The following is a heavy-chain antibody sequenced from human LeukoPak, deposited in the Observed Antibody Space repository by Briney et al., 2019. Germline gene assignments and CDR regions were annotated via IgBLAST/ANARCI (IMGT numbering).Heavy chain of an antibody. V-gene: IGHV3-33*01. CDR3: ARGDYVSGTFMDV. CDR1: GFTFSGYG. J-gene: IGHJ6*03. Sequence: GGALRLSCAASGFTFSGYGIQWVPQAPAKGLEWVAVIWYGGSHEYHAESVKGRLTIPRDTSKNTLYLQMSSLSAEDTAVYYCARGDYVSGTFMDVWGKGTTVTVSS. CDR2: IWYGGSHE. D-gene: IGHD3-16*01.